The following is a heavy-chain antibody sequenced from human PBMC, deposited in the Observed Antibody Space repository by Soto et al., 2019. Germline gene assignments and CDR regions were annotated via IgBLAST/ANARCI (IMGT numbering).Heavy chain of an antibody. J-gene: IGHJ5*02. CDR3: ARGGYCDMLTGPRDLNWFDP. Sequence: LSVTCTVSGGSISSGDYYWSWIRQPPGKGLEWIGYIYYSGSTYYNPSLKSRVTISVDTSKNQFSLKLSSVTAADTAVYYCARGGYCDMLTGPRDLNWFDPWGQGTLDIVSS. V-gene: IGHV4-30-4*01. D-gene: IGHD3-9*01. CDR2: IYYSGST. CDR1: GGSISSGDYY.